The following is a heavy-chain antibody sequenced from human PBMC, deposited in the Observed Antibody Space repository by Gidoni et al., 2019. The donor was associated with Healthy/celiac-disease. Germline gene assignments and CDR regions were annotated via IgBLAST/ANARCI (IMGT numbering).Heavy chain of an antibody. Sequence: QVQLQESGPGLVKPSETLSLTCTVPGGSTSSYYWSWIRQPPGKGLEWIGYIYYSGRTNYNPSLKSRVTISVDTSKNQFSLKLSYVTAADTAVYYCAGGPFGDQADYWGQGTLVTVSS. D-gene: IGHD2-21*02. CDR2: IYYSGRT. CDR1: GGSTSSYY. CDR3: AGGPFGDQADY. V-gene: IGHV4-59*01. J-gene: IGHJ4*02.